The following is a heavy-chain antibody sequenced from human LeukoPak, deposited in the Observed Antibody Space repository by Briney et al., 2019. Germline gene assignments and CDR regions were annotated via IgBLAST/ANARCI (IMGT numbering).Heavy chain of an antibody. V-gene: IGHV3-53*01. J-gene: IGHJ5*02. Sequence: PGGSLRLSCAASGFTVSSNYMSWVRQAPGKGLEWVSVIYSGGSTYYADSVKGRFTISRDNSKNTLYLQMNSLRAEDTAVYYCAREVRGNPPGDWFDPWGQGTLVTVSS. CDR1: GFTVSSNY. CDR2: IYSGGST. D-gene: IGHD3-10*01. CDR3: AREVRGNPPGDWFDP.